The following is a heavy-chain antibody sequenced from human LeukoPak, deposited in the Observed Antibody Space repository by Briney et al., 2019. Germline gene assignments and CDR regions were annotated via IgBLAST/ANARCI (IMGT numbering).Heavy chain of an antibody. CDR3: AKAFIHSSSSLDY. CDR1: GFNFSTYW. CDR2: INQDESEK. D-gene: IGHD6-13*01. J-gene: IGHJ4*02. V-gene: IGHV3-7*01. Sequence: GGSLRLSCAASGFNFSTYWMTWVRQAPGKGLEWVANINQDESEKYYVDSVKGRFTVSRDNAKNSLFLQMNSLRVEDTAVYYCAKAFIHSSSSLDYWGQGTLVTVSS.